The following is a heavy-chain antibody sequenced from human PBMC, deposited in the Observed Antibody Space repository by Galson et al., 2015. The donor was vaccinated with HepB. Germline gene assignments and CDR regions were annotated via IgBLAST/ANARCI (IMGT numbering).Heavy chain of an antibody. J-gene: IGHJ4*02. CDR3: ARASYSSSWYNSYSAPDETTFDY. Sequence: SLRLSCAASGFTFSSYSMNWVRQAPGKGLEWVSSISSSSSYIYYADSVKGRFTISRDNAKNSLYLQMNSLRAEDTAVYYCARASYSSSWYNSYSAPDETTFDYWGQGTLVTVSS. CDR1: GFTFSSYS. D-gene: IGHD6-13*01. V-gene: IGHV3-21*01. CDR2: ISSSSSYI.